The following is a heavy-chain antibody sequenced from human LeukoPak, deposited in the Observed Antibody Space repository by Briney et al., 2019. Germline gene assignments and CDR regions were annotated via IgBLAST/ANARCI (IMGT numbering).Heavy chain of an antibody. Sequence: PSETLSLTCTVSGGSISDYSWSWIRQPPGKGLEWIGNIYYSGSANHNPSLKSRVTISVDTSKNQFSLKLSSVTAADTAVYYCARGNYYDSSGFDAFDIWGQGTMVTVSS. CDR2: IYYSGSA. D-gene: IGHD3-22*01. V-gene: IGHV4-59*01. J-gene: IGHJ3*02. CDR1: GGSISDYS. CDR3: ARGNYYDSSGFDAFDI.